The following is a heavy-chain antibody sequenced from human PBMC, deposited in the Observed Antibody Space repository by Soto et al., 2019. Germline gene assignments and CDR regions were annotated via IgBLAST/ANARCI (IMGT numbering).Heavy chain of an antibody. CDR3: ARFRVDGDYVP. J-gene: IGHJ5*02. CDR1: GFTFSSYW. V-gene: IGHV3-74*01. CDR2: INTVGSST. Sequence: EVQLVESGGGLVQPGGSLRLSCAASGFTFSSYWMHWVRQAPGKGLVWVSRINTVGSSTSYADSVKGRFTISRDNAKNMVYLQMNSLRAEDTAVYYCARFRVDGDYVPWGQGTLVTVSS. D-gene: IGHD4-17*01.